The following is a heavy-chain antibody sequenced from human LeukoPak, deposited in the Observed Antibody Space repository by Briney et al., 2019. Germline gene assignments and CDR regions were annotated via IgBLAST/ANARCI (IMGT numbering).Heavy chain of an antibody. Sequence: HPGGSLRLSCAASGFTFSNTWMAWVRQAPGKGLDWVANINQDGGTRQYADSVRGRFTISRDNAKNSLYLEMNSLRAEDTGLYHCARDMKCNLDYWGQGTLVTVSS. CDR3: ARDMKCNLDY. D-gene: IGHD3-16*01. CDR2: INQDGGTR. V-gene: IGHV3-7*01. CDR1: GFTFSNTW. J-gene: IGHJ4*02.